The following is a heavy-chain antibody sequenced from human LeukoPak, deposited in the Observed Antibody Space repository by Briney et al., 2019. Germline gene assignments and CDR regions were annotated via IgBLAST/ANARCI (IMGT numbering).Heavy chain of an antibody. V-gene: IGHV4-38-2*01. CDR2: VFHTGST. D-gene: IGHD4-11*01. Sequence: PSETLSLTCAVSGYSISSGYYWGWIRRPPGKGLEWIGRVFHTGSTYYIPSLKSRVTISVDTSKNQFSLEVSSVTAADTAVYYCARGISTTGHDYWGQGTLVTVSS. CDR1: GYSISSGYY. CDR3: ARGISTTGHDY. J-gene: IGHJ4*02.